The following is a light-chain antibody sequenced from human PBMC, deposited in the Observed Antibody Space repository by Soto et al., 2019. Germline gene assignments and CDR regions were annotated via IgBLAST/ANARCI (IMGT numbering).Light chain of an antibody. Sequence: QSALTQPASVSGSPGQSITISCTGTSSDVGTYDLVSWYQQHPGEAPKLLIYEVTERPSGVSIRFSGSKSDYTASLTISGLQAEDEADYYCSSYAGRGVGVFGCGTKLTVL. CDR1: SSDVGTYDL. V-gene: IGLV2-23*02. CDR2: EVT. CDR3: SSYAGRGVGV. J-gene: IGLJ2*01.